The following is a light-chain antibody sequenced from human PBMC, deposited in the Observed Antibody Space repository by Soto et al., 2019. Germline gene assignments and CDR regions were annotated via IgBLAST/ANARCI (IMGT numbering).Light chain of an antibody. CDR3: GTWDSSLSAYV. V-gene: IGLV1-51*02. J-gene: IGLJ1*01. Sequence: QSVLTQPPSVSAAPGQKVTISCSGSSSNIGNNYVSWYQHLPGTAPKLLIYENNRRPSGIPDRFSGSKSGTSATLGITGLQTGDEADYYCGTWDSSLSAYVFGTATKLTV. CDR1: SSNIGNNY. CDR2: ENN.